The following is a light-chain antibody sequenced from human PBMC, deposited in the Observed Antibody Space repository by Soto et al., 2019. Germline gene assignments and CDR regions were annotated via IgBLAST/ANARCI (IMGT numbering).Light chain of an antibody. Sequence: ENVFRQSPSTLFFSPGEKGTPPRPASQSVSSSYLAWYQQKPGPAPRLLIYGASSRATGIPDRFSGSGSGTDFTLTISRLEPEDFAVYYCQQYGSSPRTFGQGTKVDIK. CDR3: QQYGSSPRT. CDR1: QSVSSSY. CDR2: GAS. V-gene: IGKV3-20*01. J-gene: IGKJ1*01.